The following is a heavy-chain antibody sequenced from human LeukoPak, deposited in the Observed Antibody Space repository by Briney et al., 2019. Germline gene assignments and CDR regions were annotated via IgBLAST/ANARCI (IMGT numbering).Heavy chain of an antibody. V-gene: IGHV3-30-3*01. Sequence: GGSLRLSCAASGFTFSSYAMHWVRQAPGKGLEWVAVISCDGSNKYYADSVKGRFTISRDNSKNTLYLQMNSLRAEDTAVYYWAKDYCGWGCYYIWVYYLTYGAGETLVTVSS. J-gene: IGHJ4*02. CDR3: AKDYCGWGCYYIWVYYLTY. CDR1: GFTFSSYA. D-gene: IGHD3-10*01. CDR2: ISCDGSNK.